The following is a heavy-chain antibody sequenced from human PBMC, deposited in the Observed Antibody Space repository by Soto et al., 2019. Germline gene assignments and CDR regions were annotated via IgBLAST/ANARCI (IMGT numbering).Heavy chain of an antibody. V-gene: IGHV4-30-4*01. CDR2: IYYSGST. CDR1: GGSISSGDYY. Sequence: LSLTCTVSGGSISSGDYYWSWIRQPPGKGLEWIGYIYYSGSTYYNPSLKSRVTISVDTSKNQFSLKLSSVTAADTAVYYCAREVVVPAAIPFTWGQGTLVTVSS. D-gene: IGHD2-2*01. CDR3: AREVVVPAAIPFT. J-gene: IGHJ1*01.